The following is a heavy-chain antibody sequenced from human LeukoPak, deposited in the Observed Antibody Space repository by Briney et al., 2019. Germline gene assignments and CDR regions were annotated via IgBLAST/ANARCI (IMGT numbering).Heavy chain of an antibody. CDR2: IYHSGST. V-gene: IGHV4-38-2*02. CDR3: ARDYGSGSYYAFDI. Sequence: SETLSLTCTVSGYSISSGSYWGWIRQPPGKGLEWIGSIYHSGSTYYNPSLKSRVTISVDTSKNQFSLKLSSVTAADTAVYYCARDYGSGSYYAFDIWGQGTMVTVSS. CDR1: GYSISSGSY. J-gene: IGHJ3*02. D-gene: IGHD3-10*01.